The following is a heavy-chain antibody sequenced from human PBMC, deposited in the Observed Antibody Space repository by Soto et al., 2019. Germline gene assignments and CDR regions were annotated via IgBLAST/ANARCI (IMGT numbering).Heavy chain of an antibody. J-gene: IGHJ6*02. CDR1: GGSISSYY. V-gene: IGHV4-59*01. CDR2: IYYSGST. D-gene: IGHD3-10*01. CDR3: ARDGYYYGSGSRYRYGMDV. Sequence: QVQLQESGPGLVKPSETLSLTCTVSGGSISSYYWSWIRRPPGKGLEWIGYIYYSGSTNYNPSLNSWFTTSVDTPKNQFSLKLSSVTAADTAVYYCARDGYYYGSGSRYRYGMDVWGQGTTVTVSS.